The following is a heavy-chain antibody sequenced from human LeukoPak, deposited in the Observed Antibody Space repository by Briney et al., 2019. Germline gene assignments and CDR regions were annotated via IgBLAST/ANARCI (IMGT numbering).Heavy chain of an antibody. CDR1: GFTFSSYA. V-gene: IGHV3-23*01. J-gene: IGHJ4*02. Sequence: GGSLRLSCAASGFTFSSYAMSWVRQAPGKGLEWVSAISGSGGSTYYADSVKGRFTISRDNSKNTLYLQMNSLRAEDTAVYYCSIGPQRYCSGGYCYGDYWGQGTLVTVSS. CDR3: SIGPQRYCSGGYCYGDY. CDR2: ISGSGGST. D-gene: IGHD2-15*01.